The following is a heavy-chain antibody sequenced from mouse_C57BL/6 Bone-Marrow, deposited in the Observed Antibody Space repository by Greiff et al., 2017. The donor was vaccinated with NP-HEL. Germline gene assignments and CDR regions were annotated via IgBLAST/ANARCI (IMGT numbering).Heavy chain of an antibody. V-gene: IGHV5-4*01. D-gene: IGHD4-1*01. CDR3: AREGTGFDY. Sequence: EVQVVESGGGLVKPGGSLKLSCAASGFTFSSYAMSWVRQTPEKRLEWVATISDGGSYTYYPDNVKGRFTISRDKAKNNLYLQMSHLKSEDTAMYYCAREGTGFDYWGQGTTLTVSS. CDR1: GFTFSSYA. J-gene: IGHJ2*01. CDR2: ISDGGSYT.